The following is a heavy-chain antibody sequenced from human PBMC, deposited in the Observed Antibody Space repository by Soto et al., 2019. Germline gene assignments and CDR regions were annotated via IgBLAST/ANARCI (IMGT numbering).Heavy chain of an antibody. D-gene: IGHD4-17*01. Sequence: GGSLRLSCAASGFTFSSFEMTWVRQAPGKGLECVSYISVSGSAMYYVDSVKGRFTISRDNAKNSLYLQMDSLRAEDTAVYFCARDAYGDPYYYYAMDVWGQGTTVTVSS. J-gene: IGHJ6*02. CDR3: ARDAYGDPYYYYAMDV. CDR1: GFTFSSFE. CDR2: ISVSGSAM. V-gene: IGHV3-48*03.